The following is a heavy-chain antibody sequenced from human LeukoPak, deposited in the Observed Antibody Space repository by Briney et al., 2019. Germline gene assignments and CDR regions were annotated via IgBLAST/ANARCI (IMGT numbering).Heavy chain of an antibody. D-gene: IGHD2-21*02. CDR3: AKGLCGGDCYTPPFDY. CDR1: GFTFSSYG. Sequence: PGRSLRLSCAASGFTFSSYGMHWVRQAPGKGLEWVAVISYDGSNKYYADSVKGRFTISRDNSKNTLYLQMNSLRAEDTAVYYCAKGLCGGDCYTPPFDYWGQGTLVTVSS. V-gene: IGHV3-30*18. CDR2: ISYDGSNK. J-gene: IGHJ4*02.